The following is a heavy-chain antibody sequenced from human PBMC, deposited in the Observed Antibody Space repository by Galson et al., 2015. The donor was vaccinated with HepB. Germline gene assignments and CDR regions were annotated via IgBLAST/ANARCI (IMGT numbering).Heavy chain of an antibody. V-gene: IGHV2-70*04. D-gene: IGHD4-23*01. CDR3: ARHGGYGGNNWFDP. Sequence: PALVKPTQTLTLTCTFSGFSLSTSGMRVSWIRQPPGKALEWLARIDWDDDKFYSTSLKTRLTISKDTSKNQVVLTMTNMDPVDTATYYCARHGGYGGNNWFDPWGQGTLVTVSS. CDR2: IDWDDDK. CDR1: GFSLSTSGMR. J-gene: IGHJ5*02.